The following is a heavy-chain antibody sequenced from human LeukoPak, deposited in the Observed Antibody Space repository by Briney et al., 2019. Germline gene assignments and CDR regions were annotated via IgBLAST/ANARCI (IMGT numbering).Heavy chain of an antibody. CDR3: AREANLPAAMVVY. D-gene: IGHD2-2*01. V-gene: IGHV4-38-2*02. CDR2: IYHSGST. J-gene: IGHJ4*02. CDR1: GYSISSGCY. Sequence: PSETLSLTCTVSGYSISSGCYWGWIRQPPGKGLEWIGSIYHSGSTYYNPSLKSRVTISVDTSKNQFSLKLSSVTAADTAVYYCAREANLPAAMVVYWGQGTLVTVSS.